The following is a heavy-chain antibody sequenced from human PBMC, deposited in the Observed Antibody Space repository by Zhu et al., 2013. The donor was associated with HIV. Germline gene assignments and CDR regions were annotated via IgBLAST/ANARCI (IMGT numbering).Heavy chain of an antibody. D-gene: IGHD3-22*01. J-gene: IGHJ2*01. Sequence: QVQLVQSGAEVKKPGSSVKVSCKASGGTFSSYAISWVRQAPGQGLEWMGGIIPIFGTANYAQKFQGRVTITADESTSTAYMELSSLRSEDTAVYYCARVWAGYYDSPLDWYFDLWGRGTLVTVSS. CDR2: IIPIFGTA. CDR1: GGTFSSYA. V-gene: IGHV1-69*12. CDR3: ARVWAGYYDSPLDWYFDL.